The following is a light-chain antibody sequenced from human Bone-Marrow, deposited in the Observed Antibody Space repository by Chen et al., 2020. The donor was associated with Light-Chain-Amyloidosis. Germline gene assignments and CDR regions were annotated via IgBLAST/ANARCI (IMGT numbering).Light chain of an antibody. CDR1: NIGSTS. CDR3: QVWDRRSDRPV. J-gene: IGLJ3*02. Sequence: SYVLTQPSSVSVAPGQTATIACGGNNIGSTSVHWCQQTPGQAPLLVVYDDSDRSSGIPERLSGANSGKTATLTISRVEAGDEADYYCQVWDRRSDRPVFGGGTKLTVL. CDR2: DDS. V-gene: IGLV3-21*02.